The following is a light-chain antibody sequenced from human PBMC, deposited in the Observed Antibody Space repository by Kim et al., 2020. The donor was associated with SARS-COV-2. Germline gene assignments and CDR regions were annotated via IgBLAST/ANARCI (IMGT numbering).Light chain of an antibody. CDR1: QTLDIY. Sequence: SVGDTVTITCRASQTLDIYLNWYQQRQGEAPKLLIYAASNLHSGVPARFSGAGSETDFSLTITGLQPEDFATYYCQQAYITPPITFGQGTRLEIK. V-gene: IGKV1-39*01. CDR3: QQAYITPPIT. J-gene: IGKJ5*01. CDR2: AAS.